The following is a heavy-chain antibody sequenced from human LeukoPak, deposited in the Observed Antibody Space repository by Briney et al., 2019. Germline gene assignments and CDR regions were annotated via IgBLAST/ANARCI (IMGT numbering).Heavy chain of an antibody. CDR1: GGSISSYY. J-gene: IGHJ4*02. Sequence: SETLSLTCTVSGGSISSYYWSWIRQPPGKGLERIGYIYYSGSTNYNPSLKSRVTISVDTSKNQFSLKLSSVTAADTAVYYCARGRARPLGYWGQGTLVTVSS. CDR3: ARGRARPLGY. CDR2: IYYSGST. D-gene: IGHD3-16*01. V-gene: IGHV4-59*01.